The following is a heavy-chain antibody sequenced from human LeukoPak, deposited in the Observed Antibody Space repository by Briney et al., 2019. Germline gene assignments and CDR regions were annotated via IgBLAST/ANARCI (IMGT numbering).Heavy chain of an antibody. J-gene: IGHJ4*02. D-gene: IGHD6-19*01. Sequence: PSETLSLTCAVYGGSFSGYYWSWIRQPPGKGLEWIGEINHSGSTNYNPSLKSRVTISVDTSKNQFSLKLSSVTAADTAVYYCARKVRREQWLTRRRYFDYWGQGTLVTVSS. CDR3: ARKVRREQWLTRRRYFDY. CDR2: INHSGST. V-gene: IGHV4-34*01. CDR1: GGSFSGYY.